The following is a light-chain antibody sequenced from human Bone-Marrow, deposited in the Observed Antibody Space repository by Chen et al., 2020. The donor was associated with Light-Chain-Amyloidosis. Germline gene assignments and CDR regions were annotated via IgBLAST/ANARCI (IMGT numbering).Light chain of an antibody. V-gene: IGLV3-21*02. Sequence: SYVLTQPSSVSVAPGQTATIACGGNNIGSTSVHWYQQTTGQAPLLVVYDDSDRPSGIPERWSGSNSGNTATLTISRVEAGDEADYYCQVWDRSSDRPVFGGGTKLTVL. CDR3: QVWDRSSDRPV. J-gene: IGLJ3*02. CDR2: DDS. CDR1: NIGSTS.